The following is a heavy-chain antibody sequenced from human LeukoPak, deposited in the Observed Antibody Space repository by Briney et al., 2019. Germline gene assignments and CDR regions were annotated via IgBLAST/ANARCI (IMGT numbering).Heavy chain of an antibody. CDR1: GFTFSSCN. J-gene: IGHJ4*02. Sequence: GGSLRLSCAASGFTFSSCNMNWVRQAPGKGLEWISYISSSSSSIYYADSVKGRFTISRDDAKNSLYLQMNSLRAEDTAVYYCASSIHCSGGSCYVPWGQGTLVTVSS. CDR3: ASSIHCSGGSCYVP. V-gene: IGHV3-48*01. CDR2: ISSSSSSI. D-gene: IGHD2-15*01.